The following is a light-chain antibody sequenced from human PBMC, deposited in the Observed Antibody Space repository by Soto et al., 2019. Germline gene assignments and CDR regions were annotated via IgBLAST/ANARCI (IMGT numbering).Light chain of an antibody. J-gene: IGKJ1*01. CDR3: QQYNNWPRT. V-gene: IGKV3-15*01. Sequence: EVVMTQSPATLSVSPGERATLSCWASQSVSSNLAWYQQKPGQAPRLLIYGASTRATGIPARFSGSRSGTEFTLTVSSLQSEDFAVYYCQQYNNWPRTFGQGTTVEIK. CDR1: QSVSSN. CDR2: GAS.